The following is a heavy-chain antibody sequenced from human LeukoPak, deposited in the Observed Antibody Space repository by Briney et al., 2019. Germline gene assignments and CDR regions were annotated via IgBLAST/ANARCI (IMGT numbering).Heavy chain of an antibody. Sequence: GGSLRLSCAFSGFTFSSYSMNWVRQAPGRGLEWVSSISSSSSYIYYADSVKGRFTISRDNSKNTLYLQMNSLRAEDTAVYYCATQALSAWGQGTLVTVSS. CDR1: GFTFSSYS. CDR2: ISSSSSYI. CDR3: ATQALSA. J-gene: IGHJ5*02. D-gene: IGHD2/OR15-2a*01. V-gene: IGHV3-21*01.